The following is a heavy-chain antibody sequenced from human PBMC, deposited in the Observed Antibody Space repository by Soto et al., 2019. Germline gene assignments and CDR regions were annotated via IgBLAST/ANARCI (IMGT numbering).Heavy chain of an antibody. CDR2: ISYDGSNK. Sequence: QVQLVESGGGVVQPGRSLRLSCAASGFTFSSYAMHWVRQAPGKGLEWVAVISYDGSNKYYADSVKGRFTISRDNSKNTLYLQMNSLRAEDTAVYYCARDPGRRITMVRGVIRGLNMDVW. CDR1: GFTFSSYA. V-gene: IGHV3-30-3*01. D-gene: IGHD3-10*01. CDR3: ARDPGRRITMVRGVIRGLNMDV. J-gene: IGHJ6*01.